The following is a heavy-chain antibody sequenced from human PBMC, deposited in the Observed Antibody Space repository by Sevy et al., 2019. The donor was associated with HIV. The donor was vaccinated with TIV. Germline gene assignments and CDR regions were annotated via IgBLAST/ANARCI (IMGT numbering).Heavy chain of an antibody. CDR2: IYSGDST. V-gene: IGHV3-53*01. Sequence: GGCLRLSCAASGFTVSSNYMSWVRQAPGKGLEWVSVIYSGDSTYYADSVKGRFTITRDNSKNTLYLQMNSLRAEDTAVYYCTRVHSRYCSGDRCYYYYYMDVWGKGTQVTVSS. J-gene: IGHJ6*03. CDR1: GFTVSSNY. CDR3: TRVHSRYCSGDRCYYYYYMDV. D-gene: IGHD2-15*01.